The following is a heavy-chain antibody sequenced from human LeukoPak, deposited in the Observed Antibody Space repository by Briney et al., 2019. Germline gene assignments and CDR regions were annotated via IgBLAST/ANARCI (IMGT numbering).Heavy chain of an antibody. CDR2: IYPGDSDT. CDR3: ARHRQYYYDSSGFYYMDV. Sequence: PGESLKISCKGSGYSFTSYWIGWVRQMPGKGLEWMGIIYPGDSDTRYSPSFQGQVTISADKSISTAYLQWSSLKASDTAMYYCARHRQYYYDSSGFYYMDVWGKGTTVTVSS. D-gene: IGHD3-22*01. V-gene: IGHV5-51*01. CDR1: GYSFTSYW. J-gene: IGHJ6*03.